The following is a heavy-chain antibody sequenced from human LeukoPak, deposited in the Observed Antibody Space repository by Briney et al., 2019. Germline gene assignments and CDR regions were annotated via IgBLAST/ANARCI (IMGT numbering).Heavy chain of an antibody. D-gene: IGHD3-3*01. J-gene: IGHJ6*03. CDR3: ARDREYYDFWSGYGYYYYYYYMDV. CDR2: MNPNSGNT. V-gene: IGHV1-8*01. Sequence: ASVKVSCKASGYTFTSYDINWVRQATGQGLGWMGWMNPNSGNTGYAQKFQGRVTMTRNTSISTAYMELSRLRSDDTAVYYCARDREYYDFWSGYGYYYYYYYMDVWGKGTTVTVSS. CDR1: GYTFTSYD.